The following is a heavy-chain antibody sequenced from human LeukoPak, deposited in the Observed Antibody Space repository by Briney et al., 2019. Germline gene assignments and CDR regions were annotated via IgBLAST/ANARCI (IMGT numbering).Heavy chain of an antibody. J-gene: IGHJ4*02. CDR1: GFTFSSYG. CDR2: ISYDGSNK. Sequence: GGSLRLSCAASGFTFSSYGMHWVRQAPGKGLEWVAVISYDGSNKYYADSVKGRFTISRDNSKNTLYLQMNSLRAEDTAVYYCARDGYDILTGYYTYYFDYWGQGTLVTVSS. D-gene: IGHD3-9*01. V-gene: IGHV3-30*03. CDR3: ARDGYDILTGYYTYYFDY.